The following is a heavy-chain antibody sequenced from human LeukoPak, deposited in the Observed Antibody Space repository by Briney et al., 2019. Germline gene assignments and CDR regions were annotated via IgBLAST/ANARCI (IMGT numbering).Heavy chain of an antibody. D-gene: IGHD5-24*01. CDR1: GGSLGTGSYY. CDR2: IYYSGST. J-gene: IGHJ4*02. CDR3: ARVREMATIGFDY. Sequence: PSQTLSLTCTVSGGSLGTGSYYWSWLRQHPGKGLEWIGYIYYSGSTYYNPSLKSRVTISIDRSKNQFSLRLSSVTAADTAVYFCARVREMATIGFDYWGQGTLVTVSS. V-gene: IGHV4-31*03.